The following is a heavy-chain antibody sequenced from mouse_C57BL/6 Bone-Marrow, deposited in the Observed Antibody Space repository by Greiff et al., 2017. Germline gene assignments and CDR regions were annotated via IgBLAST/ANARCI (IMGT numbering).Heavy chain of an antibody. CDR1: GFNIKDDY. D-gene: IGHD2-3*01. CDR3: TTGYDGDPFDY. J-gene: IGHJ2*01. Sequence: EVQVVESGAELVRPGASVKLSCTASGFNIKDDYMHWVKQRPEQGLEWIGWIDPENGDTEYASKFQGKATITADKSSNTAYLQLSSLTSEDTAVYYCTTGYDGDPFDYWGQGTTLTVSS. V-gene: IGHV14-4*01. CDR2: IDPENGDT.